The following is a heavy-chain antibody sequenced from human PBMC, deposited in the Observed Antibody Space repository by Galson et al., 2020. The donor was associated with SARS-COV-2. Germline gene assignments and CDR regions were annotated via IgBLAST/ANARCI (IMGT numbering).Heavy chain of an antibody. CDR1: GFTFSSYW. V-gene: IGHV3-21*01. Sequence: GGSLRLSCAASGFTFSSYWMHWVRQAPGKGLVWVSSISSSSSYIYYADSVKGRFTISRDNAKNSLYLQMNSLRAEDTAVYYCARDPSIAAAGRGLFDPWGQGTLVTVSS. CDR2: ISSSSSYI. J-gene: IGHJ5*02. D-gene: IGHD6-13*01. CDR3: ARDPSIAAAGRGLFDP.